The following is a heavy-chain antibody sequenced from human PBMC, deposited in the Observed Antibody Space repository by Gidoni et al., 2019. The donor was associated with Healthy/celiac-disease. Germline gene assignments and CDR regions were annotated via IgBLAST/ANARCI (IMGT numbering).Heavy chain of an antibody. J-gene: IGHJ4*02. CDR1: GGSFSGYY. CDR3: ARCRIAVAGTISFDY. Sequence: QVQLQQWGAGLLKPSETLSLTCPVSGGSFSGYYWSWLRQPPGKGLEWIGEINHSGSTNYNPSLKSRVTISVDTSKNQFSLKLSSVTAADTAVYYCARCRIAVAGTISFDYWGQGTLVTVSS. D-gene: IGHD6-19*01. V-gene: IGHV4-34*01. CDR2: INHSGST.